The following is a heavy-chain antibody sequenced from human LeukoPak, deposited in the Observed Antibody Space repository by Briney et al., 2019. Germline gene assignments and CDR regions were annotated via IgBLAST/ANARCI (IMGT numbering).Heavy chain of an antibody. CDR3: ARLVVPTEIDY. D-gene: IGHD2-2*01. V-gene: IGHV4-39*01. CDR1: GGSISSSSYY. J-gene: IGHJ4*02. Sequence: SETLSLTCTVSGGSISSSSYYWGWIRQPPGKGLEWVGSIYYSGSTYYNPSLKSRVTISVDTSKNQFSLKLSSVTAADTAVYYCARLVVPTEIDYWGQGTLVTVSS. CDR2: IYYSGST.